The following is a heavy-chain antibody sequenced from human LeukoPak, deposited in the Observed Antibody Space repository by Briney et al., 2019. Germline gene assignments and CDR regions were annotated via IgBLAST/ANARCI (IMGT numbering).Heavy chain of an antibody. J-gene: IGHJ6*04. Sequence: SETLSLTCAVYGGSFSGYYWSWIRQPPGKGLEWIGEINHSGSTNYNPSLKSRVTISVDTSKNQFSLKLSSVTAADTAVYYCAGAGCSSTSCYSHYYYYGMDVWGKGTTVTVSS. V-gene: IGHV4-34*01. D-gene: IGHD2-2*01. CDR3: AGAGCSSTSCYSHYYYYGMDV. CDR1: GGSFSGYY. CDR2: INHSGST.